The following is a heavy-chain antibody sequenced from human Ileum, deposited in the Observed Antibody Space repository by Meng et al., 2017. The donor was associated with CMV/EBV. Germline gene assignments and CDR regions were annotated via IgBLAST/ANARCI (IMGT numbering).Heavy chain of an antibody. D-gene: IGHD7-27*01. Sequence: QVHLLQSGAEVKKPXGSVKISCKTSGYTFTDHNIGWVRQAPGQGLEWVGWISLGNGQTVYGHKVQGRVTVTTDTSTSTAYMELRSLRSDDTAMYYCARDVWGFDYRGHGTLVIVSS. J-gene: IGHJ4*01. V-gene: IGHV1-18*04. CDR1: GYTFTDHN. CDR2: ISLGNGQT. CDR3: ARDVWGFDY.